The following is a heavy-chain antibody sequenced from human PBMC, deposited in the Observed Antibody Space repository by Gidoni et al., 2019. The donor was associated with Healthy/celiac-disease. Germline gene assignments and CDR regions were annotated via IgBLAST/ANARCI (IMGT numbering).Heavy chain of an antibody. D-gene: IGHD3-10*01. J-gene: IGHJ4*02. Sequence: EVQLLESGGGLVQPGGSLRLSCAASGFTFSSYAMSGVSKDPGKGLEWVSAISCSGGSTYYADSVKGRFTISRDNSKNTMYLQMNSLRAEDTAVYYCAKGMRIIYWGQGTLVTVSS. CDR3: AKGMRIIY. V-gene: IGHV3-23*01. CDR1: GFTFSSYA. CDR2: ISCSGGST.